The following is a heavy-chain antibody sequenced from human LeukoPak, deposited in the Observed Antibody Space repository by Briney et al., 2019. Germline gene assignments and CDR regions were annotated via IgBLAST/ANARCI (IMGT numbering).Heavy chain of an antibody. CDR2: TNPNSGNT. J-gene: IGHJ5*02. D-gene: IGHD4-11*01. Sequence: ASVTVSCKASGYPFSNYDINWVRQATGQGLEWMGWTNPNSGNTDYAHKFQGRVTITRNTSISTAYMELSSLRSEDTAVYYCARGRATVTTHWVDPWGQGTLVTVSS. CDR1: GYPFSNYD. V-gene: IGHV1-8*01. CDR3: ARGRATVTTHWVDP.